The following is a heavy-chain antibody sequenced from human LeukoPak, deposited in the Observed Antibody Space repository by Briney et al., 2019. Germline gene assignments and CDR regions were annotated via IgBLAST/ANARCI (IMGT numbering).Heavy chain of an antibody. V-gene: IGHV3-23*01. Sequence: GGSLRPSWAPAGFTFTSYAISWVRQPQGRGREWVSAIIGSGGSTYYADSVKGRFTISRDNSKNTLYLQMNSLRAEDTAVYYCAKDSSRITGKDFDYWGQGTLVTVSS. CDR2: IIGSGGST. D-gene: IGHD1-20*01. CDR3: AKDSSRITGKDFDY. J-gene: IGHJ4*02. CDR1: GFTFTSYA.